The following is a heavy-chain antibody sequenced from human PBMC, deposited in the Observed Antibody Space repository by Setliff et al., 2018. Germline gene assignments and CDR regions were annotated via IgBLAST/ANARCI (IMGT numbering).Heavy chain of an antibody. Sequence: GGSLSLSCAASGFTFTSYAMNWVRQAPGKGLEWVSAISGSGGSTDYADSVKGRFTISRDNSKNTLYLQMNGLRAEDTAVYYCASGDWPRGFDPWGQGTLVTVSS. D-gene: IGHD2-21*01. CDR1: GFTFTSYA. V-gene: IGHV3-23*01. J-gene: IGHJ5*02. CDR3: ASGDWPRGFDP. CDR2: ISGSGGST.